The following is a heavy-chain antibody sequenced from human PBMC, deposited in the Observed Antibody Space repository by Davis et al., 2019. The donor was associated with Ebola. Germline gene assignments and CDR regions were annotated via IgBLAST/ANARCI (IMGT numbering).Heavy chain of an antibody. CDR1: GYSFTSYW. J-gene: IGHJ1*01. V-gene: IGHV5-51*01. CDR3: ARGMYLPHDSSGYAPSGVQH. D-gene: IGHD3-22*01. Sequence: PGGSLRLSCKGSGYSFTSYWIGWVRQMPGKGLEWMGIIYPGDSDTRYSPSFQGQVTISADKSISTAYLQWSSLKASDTAMYYCARGMYLPHDSSGYAPSGVQHWGQGTLVTVSS. CDR2: IYPGDSDT.